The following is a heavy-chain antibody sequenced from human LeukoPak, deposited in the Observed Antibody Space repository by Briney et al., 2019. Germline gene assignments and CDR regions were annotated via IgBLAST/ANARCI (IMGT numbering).Heavy chain of an antibody. V-gene: IGHV1-2*02. CDR2: INPNSGDT. CDR3: ARDVARITLFGVIIPFYFDY. J-gene: IGHJ4*02. D-gene: IGHD3-3*01. CDR1: GYTFTGYY. Sequence: ASVKVSCKTSGYTFTGYYIHWVRQAPGQGLEWMGWINPNSGDTNYAQKFQGRVTMTRDTSISTAYMELSSLRSDDTAVYYCARDVARITLFGVIIPFYFDYWGQGTLVTVSS.